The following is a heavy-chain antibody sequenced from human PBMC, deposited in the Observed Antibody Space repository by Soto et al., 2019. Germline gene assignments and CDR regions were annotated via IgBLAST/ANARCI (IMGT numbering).Heavy chain of an antibody. CDR2: IYYRGST. V-gene: IGHV4-59*01. CDR3: ARSVEGFDY. Sequence: SETLSLTCTVSGGSISSYYWSWIRQPPGKGLEWIGYIYYRGSTNYNPSLKSRITIKEDTSKNQFSLKLSSVTAADTAVYYCARSVEGFDYWGQGTLVTVSS. J-gene: IGHJ4*02. D-gene: IGHD3-3*01. CDR1: GGSISSYY.